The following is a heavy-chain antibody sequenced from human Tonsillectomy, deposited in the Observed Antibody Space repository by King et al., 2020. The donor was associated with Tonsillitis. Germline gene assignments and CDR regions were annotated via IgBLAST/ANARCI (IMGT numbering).Heavy chain of an antibody. CDR1: GGSFSGSY. CDR2: INHSGST. Sequence: VQLQQWGAGLLKPSETLSLTCAVYGGSFSGSYWSWIRQPPGKGLEWIGEINHSGSTNYNPSLKSRVTISVDTSKNQFLLKLNSVTAADTAVYYCARGPSILTAYYFDYWGQGTLVTVSS. V-gene: IGHV4-34*01. D-gene: IGHD3-9*01. CDR3: ARGPSILTAYYFDY. J-gene: IGHJ4*02.